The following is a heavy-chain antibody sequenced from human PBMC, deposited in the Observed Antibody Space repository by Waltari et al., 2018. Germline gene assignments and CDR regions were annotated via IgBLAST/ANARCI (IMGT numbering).Heavy chain of an antibody. D-gene: IGHD3-3*01. CDR3: ARGHTISGGDYMDV. CDR2: IYTVGST. V-gene: IGHV3-53*01. CDR1: GFTVSHNY. J-gene: IGHJ6*03. Sequence: EVQLVESGGGLIQPGGSLRLSCAVSGFTVSHNYMSWVRQAPGKGPGWVSVIYTVGSTFDADSVRGRFTISRDNSMNTLFLQMNSLRGEDTAVYYCARGHTISGGDYMDVWGKGTTVIISS.